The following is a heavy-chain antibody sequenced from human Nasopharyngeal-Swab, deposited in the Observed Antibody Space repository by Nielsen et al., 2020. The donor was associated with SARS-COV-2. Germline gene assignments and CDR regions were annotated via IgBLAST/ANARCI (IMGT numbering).Heavy chain of an antibody. Sequence: ASVKVSCKASGYTFTGYYMHWVRQAPGQGLEWMGWISAYNGNTNYAQKLQGRVTMTTDTSTSTAYMELRSLRSDDTAVYYCATVSREYDSRSGYFDYWGQGTLVTVSS. CDR2: ISAYNGNT. CDR1: GYTFTGYY. CDR3: ATVSREYDSRSGYFDY. D-gene: IGHD3-22*01. V-gene: IGHV1-18*04. J-gene: IGHJ4*02.